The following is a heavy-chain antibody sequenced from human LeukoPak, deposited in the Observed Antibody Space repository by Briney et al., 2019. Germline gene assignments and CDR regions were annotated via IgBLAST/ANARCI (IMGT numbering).Heavy chain of an antibody. CDR1: GFTFSSYG. CDR3: ARRAGDYSHPYDY. D-gene: IGHD3-22*01. Sequence: GGSLRLSCAASGFTFSSYGMHWVRQAPGKGLEWVSFIYSGGNTYYADSVKGRFTISRDNSKNTVHLQMNSLRAEDTAVYYCARRAGDYSHPYDYWGQGTLVTVSS. V-gene: IGHV3-53*01. J-gene: IGHJ4*02. CDR2: IYSGGNT.